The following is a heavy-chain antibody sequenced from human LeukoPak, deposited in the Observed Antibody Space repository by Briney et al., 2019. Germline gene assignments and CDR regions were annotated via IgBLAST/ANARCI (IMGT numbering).Heavy chain of an antibody. CDR1: GFTFSNYA. V-gene: IGHV3-23*01. D-gene: IGHD3-22*01. Sequence: PGGSLRLSCAASGFTFSNYAMSWVRQAPGKGLEWVSAISGSGDGTYSADSVKGRFTISRDNSKNTLYLQMNSLRGEDTAVYYCARGGTYYYDSSGYYDWGQGTLVTVSS. CDR3: ARGGTYYYDSSGYYD. CDR2: ISGSGDGT. J-gene: IGHJ4*02.